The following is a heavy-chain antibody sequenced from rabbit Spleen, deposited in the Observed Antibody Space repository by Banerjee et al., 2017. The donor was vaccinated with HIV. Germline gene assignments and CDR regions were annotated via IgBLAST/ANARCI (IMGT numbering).Heavy chain of an antibody. CDR1: GFSLSTDYY. Sequence: QQQLVESGGGLVQPGGTLTLTCTASGFSLSTDYYMCWVRQAPGKGLESIACIYGGVIGSTYYATWAKGRFTISKTSSTTLTLQMTSLTAADTATYFCARDTGTSFSTYGMDLWGQGTLVTVS. CDR3: ARDTGTSFSTYGMDL. D-gene: IGHD8-1*01. V-gene: IGHV1S45*01. J-gene: IGHJ6*01. CDR2: IYGGVIGST.